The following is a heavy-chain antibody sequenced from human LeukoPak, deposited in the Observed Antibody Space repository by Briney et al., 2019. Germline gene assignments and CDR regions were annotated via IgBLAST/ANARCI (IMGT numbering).Heavy chain of an antibody. CDR2: ISYDGSNK. Sequence: PGRSLRLSCAASGFTFSSYAMHWVRQAPGKGLEWVAVISYDGSNKYYADSVMGRFTISRDNSKNTLYLQMNSLRAEDTAVYYCARAPPPRYCSGGSCYHNPREYFQHWGQGTLVTVSS. CDR3: ARAPPPRYCSGGSCYHNPREYFQH. V-gene: IGHV3-30*04. D-gene: IGHD2-15*01. J-gene: IGHJ1*01. CDR1: GFTFSSYA.